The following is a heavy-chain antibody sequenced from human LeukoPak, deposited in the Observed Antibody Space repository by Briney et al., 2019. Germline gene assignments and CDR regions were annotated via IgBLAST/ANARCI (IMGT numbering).Heavy chain of an antibody. D-gene: IGHD3-9*01. Sequence: PSETLSLTCTVSGGSISGYYWSWIRQPAGKGLEWIGRIYTSGSTNYNPSLKSRVTMSVDTSKNQFSLKLSSVTAADTAVYYCARAAYYDILTGYQYYFDYWGQGTLVTVSS. CDR3: ARAAYYDILTGYQYYFDY. CDR2: IYTSGST. V-gene: IGHV4-4*07. CDR1: GGSISGYY. J-gene: IGHJ4*02.